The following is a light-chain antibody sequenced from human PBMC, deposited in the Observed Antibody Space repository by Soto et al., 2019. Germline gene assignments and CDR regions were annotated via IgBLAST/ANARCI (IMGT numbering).Light chain of an antibody. CDR2: GAS. J-gene: IGKJ2*01. CDR3: QQYGSSPPYT. Sequence: EMVLTQSPGTLSLSPGERATLSSRASQSVSSSYLAWYQQKPGQAPRLLIYGASSRATGIPDRFSGSGSGTDFTLTISRLEPEDFAVYYCQQYGSSPPYTFGQGTKLEIK. V-gene: IGKV3-20*01. CDR1: QSVSSSY.